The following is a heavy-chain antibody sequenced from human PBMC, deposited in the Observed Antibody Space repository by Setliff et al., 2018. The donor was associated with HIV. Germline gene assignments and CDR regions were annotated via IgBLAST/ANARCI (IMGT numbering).Heavy chain of an antibody. D-gene: IGHD2-2*01. J-gene: IGHJ5*02. CDR1: GGTFSSYA. CDR3: ARSRDPYCSSTSCYLNWFDP. CDR2: IIPIFGTA. Sequence: VASVKVSCKASGGTFSSYAISWVRQAPGQGLEWMGGIIPIFGTANYAQKFQGRVTITTDESTSTAYMELSSLRSEDTAVYYCARSRDPYCSSTSCYLNWFDPWGQGTLVTVSS. V-gene: IGHV1-69*05.